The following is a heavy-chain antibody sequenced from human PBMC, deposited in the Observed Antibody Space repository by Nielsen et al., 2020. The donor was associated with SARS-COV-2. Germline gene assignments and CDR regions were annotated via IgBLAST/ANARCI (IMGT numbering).Heavy chain of an antibody. V-gene: IGHV3-23*01. CDR2: ISGSGGST. D-gene: IGHD3-16*01. CDR3: AKVGDGTGDY. J-gene: IGHJ4*02. Sequence: GGSLRLSCAASGFTFSSYAMSWVSQAPGKGLEWVSAISGSGGSTYYAASVKGRFTISRDNSKNTLYLQMNSLRAEDTALYYCAKVGDGTGDYWGQGTLVTVSS. CDR1: GFTFSSYA.